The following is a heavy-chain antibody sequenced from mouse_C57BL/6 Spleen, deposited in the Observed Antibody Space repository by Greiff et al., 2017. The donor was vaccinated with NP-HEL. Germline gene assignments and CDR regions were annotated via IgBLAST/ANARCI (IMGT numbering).Heavy chain of an antibody. CDR1: GYTFTDYY. V-gene: IGHV1-26*01. CDR3: ARQPSFDY. J-gene: IGHJ2*01. CDR2: INPNNGGT. D-gene: IGHD6-1*01. Sequence: EVQLQQSGPELVKPGASVKISCKASGYTFTDYYMNWVKQSHGKSLEWIGDINPNNGGTSYNQKFKGKATLTVDKSSSTAYMELRSLTSEDSAFYYCARQPSFDYWGQGTTLTVSS.